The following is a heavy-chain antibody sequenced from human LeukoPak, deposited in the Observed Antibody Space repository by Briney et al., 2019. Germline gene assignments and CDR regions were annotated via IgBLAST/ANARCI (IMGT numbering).Heavy chain of an antibody. Sequence: GGSLRLSCAASGFTFSSYAMSWVRQAPGRGLEWVSAISGSGGSTYYADSVKGRFTISRDNSKNTLYLQMNSLRAEDTAVYYCAKPLYGGNTRLWGQGTLVTVSS. CDR2: ISGSGGST. J-gene: IGHJ4*02. V-gene: IGHV3-23*01. CDR3: AKPLYGGNTRL. CDR1: GFTFSSYA. D-gene: IGHD4-23*01.